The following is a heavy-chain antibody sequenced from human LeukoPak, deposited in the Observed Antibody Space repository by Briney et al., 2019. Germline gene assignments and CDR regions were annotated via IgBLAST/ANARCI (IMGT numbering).Heavy chain of an antibody. CDR1: GFTFSSYA. CDR3: AKPPKAAVAGMVVDYYYYMDV. V-gene: IGHV3-23*01. Sequence: PGGSLRLSCAASGFTFSSYAMSWVRQAPGKGLEWVSAISGSGGSTYYADSVKGRFTISRDNSKNMLYLQMNSLRAEDTAVYYCAKPPKAAVAGMVVDYYYYMDVWGKGTTVTVSS. J-gene: IGHJ6*03. D-gene: IGHD6-19*01. CDR2: ISGSGGST.